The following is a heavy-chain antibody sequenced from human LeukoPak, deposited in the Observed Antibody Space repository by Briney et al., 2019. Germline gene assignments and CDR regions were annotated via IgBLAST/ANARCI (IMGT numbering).Heavy chain of an antibody. CDR2: IYPGDSDT. J-gene: IGHJ4*02. D-gene: IGHD3-22*01. CDR1: GYSFTSHW. V-gene: IGHV5-51*06. Sequence: GESLKISCKGSGYSFTSHWIGWVRQMPGKGLEWVGIIYPGDSDTRYSPSFQGQDTISADKSISTAYLQWRSLKASDTAMYYCARVPYYDSSGYHFDNWGQGTLVTVSS. CDR3: ARVPYYDSSGYHFDN.